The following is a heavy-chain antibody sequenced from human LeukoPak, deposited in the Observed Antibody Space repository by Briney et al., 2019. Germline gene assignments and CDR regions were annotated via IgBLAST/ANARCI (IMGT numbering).Heavy chain of an antibody. CDR1: GGSISSSSYY. Sequence: SETLSLTCTVSGGSISSSSYYWGWIRQPPGKGLEWIGSIYYSGSTYYNPSLKSRVTISVDTSKNQFSLKLSSVTAADTAVYYCAREVTMVRGVIEGNWFDPWGQGTLVTVSS. D-gene: IGHD3-10*01. J-gene: IGHJ5*02. CDR2: IYYSGST. V-gene: IGHV4-39*02. CDR3: AREVTMVRGVIEGNWFDP.